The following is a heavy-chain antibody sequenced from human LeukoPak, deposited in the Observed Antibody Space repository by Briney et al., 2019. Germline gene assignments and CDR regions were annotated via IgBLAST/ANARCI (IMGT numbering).Heavy chain of an antibody. CDR1: GFTFSSYS. J-gene: IGHJ2*01. D-gene: IGHD6-19*01. CDR3: ARAAGYSSGWDYWYFDL. V-gene: IGHV3-21*04. CDR2: ISSSSSYI. Sequence: GGSLRLSCAASGFTFSSYSMNWVRQAPGKGLEWVSSISSSSSYIYYADSVKGRFTISRDNAKNSLYLQMNSLRAEDTALYYCARAAGYSSGWDYWYFDLWGRGTLVTVSS.